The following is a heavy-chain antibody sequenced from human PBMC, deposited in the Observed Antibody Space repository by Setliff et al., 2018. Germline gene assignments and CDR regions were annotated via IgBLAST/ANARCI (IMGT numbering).Heavy chain of an antibody. Sequence: SETLSLTCTVSGGSISSGGYYWSWIRQHPGKGLEWIGYIYYSGSTYYNPSLKSRVTISVDTSKNLFSLKLSSVTAADTAVYYCARELYYYGSGSWTFDPWGQGTLVTSPQ. V-gene: IGHV4-31*03. CDR2: IYYSGST. D-gene: IGHD3-10*01. CDR3: ARELYYYGSGSWTFDP. J-gene: IGHJ5*02. CDR1: GGSISSGGYY.